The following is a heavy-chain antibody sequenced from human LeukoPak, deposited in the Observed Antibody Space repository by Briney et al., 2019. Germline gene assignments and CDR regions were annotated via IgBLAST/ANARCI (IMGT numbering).Heavy chain of an antibody. CDR1: GYSFTSYW. CDR2: IYPGDSDT. D-gene: IGHD6-19*01. J-gene: IGHJ4*02. V-gene: IGHV5-51*01. Sequence: GESLKISCEGSGYSFTSYWIGWVRQMPGKGLEWMGIIYPGDSDTRYRPSFQGQVTFSADKSISTAYLQWSSLKASDTAMYYCARQSPPVAGTSGSDYWGQGTLVTVSS. CDR3: ARQSPPVAGTSGSDY.